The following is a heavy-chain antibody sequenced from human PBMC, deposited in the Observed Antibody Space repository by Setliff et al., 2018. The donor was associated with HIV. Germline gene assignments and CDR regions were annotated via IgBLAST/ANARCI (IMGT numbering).Heavy chain of an antibody. CDR1: GFTFRDYY. Sequence: GGSLRLSCVASGFTFRDYYMSWVRQAPGKGLEWIASTSTSGSTIHYADSVKGRFSISRDNAKNSVYLQMNSLRSDDTAVYYCARILSSRGIIEAYYYAMDVWGQGTTVTVSS. CDR3: ARILSSRGIIEAYYYAMDV. V-gene: IGHV3-11*01. J-gene: IGHJ6*02. D-gene: IGHD3-10*01. CDR2: TSTSGSTI.